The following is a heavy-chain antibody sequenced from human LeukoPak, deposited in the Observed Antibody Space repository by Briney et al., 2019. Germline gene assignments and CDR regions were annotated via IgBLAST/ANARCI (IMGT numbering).Heavy chain of an antibody. CDR1: GYTFTRYY. CDR3: ARDLLDWPQPPMHAFDI. Sequence: ASVKVSCKASGYTFTRYYMHWVRQAPGQGLEWMGIISPSGASTSYAQKFQGRVTMTRDMSTSTVYMDLSSLRSEDTAVYYCARDLLDWPQPPMHAFDIRGQGTMVTVSS. CDR2: ISPSGAST. J-gene: IGHJ3*02. D-gene: IGHD3/OR15-3a*01. V-gene: IGHV1-46*01.